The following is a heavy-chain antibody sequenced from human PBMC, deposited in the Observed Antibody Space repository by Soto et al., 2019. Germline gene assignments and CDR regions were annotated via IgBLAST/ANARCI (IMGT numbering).Heavy chain of an antibody. CDR2: INSDGSVS. CDR1: GFTFSNYW. J-gene: IGHJ6*03. D-gene: IGHD2-15*01. CDR3: ARGDCVGGTCYSVAGSFYYYMDV. V-gene: IGHV3-74*01. Sequence: EVQLVESGGGLVQPGGSLRLSCAASGFTFSNYWMYWVRQAPGKGLVWVSRINSDGSVSSYADSVKGRLTISRDNVKNTLYLQMDSLRAEDTAVYYCARGDCVGGTCYSVAGSFYYYMDVWGKGPTVTVFS.